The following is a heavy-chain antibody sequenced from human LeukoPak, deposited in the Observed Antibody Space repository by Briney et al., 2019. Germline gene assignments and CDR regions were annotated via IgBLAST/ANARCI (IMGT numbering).Heavy chain of an antibody. V-gene: IGHV4-39*07. Sequence: SETLSLTCTVSGGSISSYYWSWIRQPPGKGLEWIGSIYHSGSTYYNPSLKSRVTISVDTSKSQFSLKLSSVTAADTAVYYCARVRVGLIDYWGQGTLVTVSS. D-gene: IGHD3-10*01. J-gene: IGHJ4*02. CDR3: ARVRVGLIDY. CDR2: IYHSGST. CDR1: GGSISSYY.